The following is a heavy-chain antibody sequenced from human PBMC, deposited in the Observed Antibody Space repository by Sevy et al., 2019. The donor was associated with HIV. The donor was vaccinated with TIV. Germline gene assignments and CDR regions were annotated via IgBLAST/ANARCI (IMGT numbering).Heavy chain of an antibody. CDR2: INPNSGGT. CDR1: GYTFTGYY. J-gene: IGHJ5*02. V-gene: IGHV1-2*02. CDR3: ARAPPAAAVFDH. Sequence: ASVKVSCKASGYTFTGYYMHWVRQAPGQGLEWMGWINPNSGGTNYAQKFQGRVTMTRDTSISTAYMELSRLRSDDTAVYYCARAPPAAAVFDHWGQGTLVTVSS. D-gene: IGHD6-13*01.